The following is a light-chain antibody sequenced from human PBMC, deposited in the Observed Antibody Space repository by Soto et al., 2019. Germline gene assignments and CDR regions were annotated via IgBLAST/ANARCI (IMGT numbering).Light chain of an antibody. CDR2: GAF. J-gene: IGKJ1*01. V-gene: IGKV3-20*01. Sequence: PWERATLSCRASQSVYSNYLAWYQQKPGQAPRLLIHGAFSRATGIPDRFSGRGSETDFTLTISRLEPEDFAVYYCQQYGSSVWTLGQGTKVEIK. CDR1: QSVYSNY. CDR3: QQYGSSVWT.